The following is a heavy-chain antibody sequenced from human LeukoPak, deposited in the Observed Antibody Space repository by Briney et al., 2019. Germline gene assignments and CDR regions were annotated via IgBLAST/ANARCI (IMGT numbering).Heavy chain of an antibody. Sequence: SETLSLTCSVPGDSIRNYYWNWVRQPPGKSLEWIGYTHHSGKTYYNLSLKSRVSTLVDTSKNQFSLKLSFVTAADTAIYYCAKWEEALRAFDVWGQGTMVTVSS. D-gene: IGHD3-3*02. CDR3: AKWEEALRAFDV. CDR2: THHSGKT. CDR1: GDSIRNYY. J-gene: IGHJ3*01. V-gene: IGHV4-59*08.